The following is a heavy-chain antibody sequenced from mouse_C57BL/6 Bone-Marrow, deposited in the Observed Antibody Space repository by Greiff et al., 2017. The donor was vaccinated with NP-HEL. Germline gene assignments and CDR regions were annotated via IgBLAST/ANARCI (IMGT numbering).Heavy chain of an antibody. V-gene: IGHV1-69*01. CDR1: GYTFTSYW. Sequence: QVQLKQSGAELVMPGASVKLSCKASGYTFTSYWMHWVKQRPGQGLEWIGEIDPSDSYTNYNQKFKGKSTLTVDKSSSTAYMQLSSLTSEDSAVYYCGYYGSSYDDWYFDVWGTGTTVTVSS. CDR3: GYYGSSYDDWYFDV. D-gene: IGHD1-1*01. J-gene: IGHJ1*03. CDR2: IDPSDSYT.